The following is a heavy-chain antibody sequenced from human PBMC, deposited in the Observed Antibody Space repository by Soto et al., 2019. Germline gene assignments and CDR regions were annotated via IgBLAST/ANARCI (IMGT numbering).Heavy chain of an antibody. D-gene: IGHD1-26*01. Sequence: QVQLVQSGAEVKKPGSSVKVSCKASGGTFSSYAISWVRQAPGQGLEWMGGIIPIFGTANYAQKFQGRVTITADESTSTAYMELSSLRSEDTAVYYCARHWEEGSYDGWFGLDYWGQVTLVTVSS. CDR2: IIPIFGTA. J-gene: IGHJ4*02. CDR3: ARHWEEGSYDGWFGLDY. CDR1: GGTFSSYA. V-gene: IGHV1-69*01.